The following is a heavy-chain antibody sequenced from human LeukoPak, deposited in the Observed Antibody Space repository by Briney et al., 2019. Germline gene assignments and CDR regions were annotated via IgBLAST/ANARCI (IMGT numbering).Heavy chain of an antibody. CDR3: TTDPGRASSRVDTAMDPFDY. Sequence: GGSLTLSCAASGFTLSNAWMSWARQAPGKGLEWVGRIKRKTDGGTTDYAAPVKGRFTIPSDDSKNTLYLQMNSLKTEDTAVYYCTTDPGRASSRVDTAMDPFDYWGQGTLVTVSS. V-gene: IGHV3-15*01. CDR2: IKRKTDGGTT. J-gene: IGHJ4*02. CDR1: GFTLSNAW. D-gene: IGHD5-18*01.